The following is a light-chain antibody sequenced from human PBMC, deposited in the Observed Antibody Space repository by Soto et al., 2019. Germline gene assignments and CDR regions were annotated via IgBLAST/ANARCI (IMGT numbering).Light chain of an antibody. CDR1: SSDIGGSNY. J-gene: IGLJ1*01. V-gene: IGLV2-14*03. CDR3: TSYTRSPLYG. Sequence: QSALTQPASVSGSPGQSITVSCTGTSSDIGGSNYVSWYQQHPGKAPRLIIYDVNNRPSGVSARFSGCKSGNTASLTISGLQAEDEADYYCTSYTRSPLYGFGTGTKVTVL. CDR2: DVN.